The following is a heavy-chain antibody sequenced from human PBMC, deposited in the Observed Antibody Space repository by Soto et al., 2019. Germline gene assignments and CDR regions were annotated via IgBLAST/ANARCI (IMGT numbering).Heavy chain of an antibody. D-gene: IGHD1-26*01. CDR1: GGSITSYS. CDR2: IYYSGST. Sequence: PSETLSLTCHVSGGSITSYSWRWIGHPPGKGLEYIGYIYYSGSTNYNPSLKSRVTISVDTSKKQFSLKLSSVTAADTAVYYCARSLYSGSYTNWFDPWGQGTLVTVSS. J-gene: IGHJ5*02. CDR3: ARSLYSGSYTNWFDP. V-gene: IGHV4-59*01.